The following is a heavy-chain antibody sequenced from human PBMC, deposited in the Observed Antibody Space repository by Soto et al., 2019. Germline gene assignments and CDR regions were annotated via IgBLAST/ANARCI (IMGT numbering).Heavy chain of an antibody. CDR3: ASGNSSGYYFEYYFDY. J-gene: IGHJ4*02. V-gene: IGHV1-69*13. CDR1: GGTFSSYA. CDR2: IIPIFGTG. Sequence: SVKVSCKASGGTFSSYAISWVRRAPGQGLEWMGGIIPIFGTGNYAQKFQGRVTITADESTSTAYMELSSLRSEDTAVYYCASGNSSGYYFEYYFDYWGQGTLVTVSS. D-gene: IGHD3-22*01.